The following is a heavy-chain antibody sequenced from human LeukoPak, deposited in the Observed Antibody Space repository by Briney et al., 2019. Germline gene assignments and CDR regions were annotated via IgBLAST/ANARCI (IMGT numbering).Heavy chain of an antibody. J-gene: IGHJ4*02. CDR2: MNPNSGNT. CDR1: GYTFTSYD. D-gene: IGHD1-26*01. V-gene: IGHV1-8*01. Sequence: ASVKVSCKASGYTFTSYDINWVRQATGQGLEWKGWMNPNSGNTGYAQKFQVKVTMTRNTSISTAYMELSSLRSEDAAVYYCASLGRVSGSYSYDYWGQGTLVTVSS. CDR3: ASLGRVSGSYSYDY.